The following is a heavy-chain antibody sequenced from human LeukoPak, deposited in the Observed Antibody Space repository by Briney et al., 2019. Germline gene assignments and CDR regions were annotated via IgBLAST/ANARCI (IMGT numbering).Heavy chain of an antibody. CDR2: IIPIFGTA. CDR1: GGTFSSYA. CDR3: ARPNYDFWSGYPGLMDV. D-gene: IGHD3-3*01. Sequence: GSSVKVSCKASGGTFSSYAISWVRQAPGQGLEWMGGIIPIFGTANYAQKFQGRVTITADESTSTAYMELSSLRSEYTAVYYCARPNYDFWSGYPGLMDVWGKGTTVTVS. V-gene: IGHV1-69*01. J-gene: IGHJ6*03.